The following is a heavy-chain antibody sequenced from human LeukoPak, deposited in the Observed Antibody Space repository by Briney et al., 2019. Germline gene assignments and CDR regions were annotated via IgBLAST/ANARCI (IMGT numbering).Heavy chain of an antibody. CDR2: ISWNSGSI. V-gene: IGHV3-9*03. CDR3: AKDTVPHPGSRKGAFDI. Sequence: PGGSLRLSCAASGFTFDDYAMHWVRQAPGKGLEWVSGISWNSGSIGYADSVKGRFTISRDNAKNSLYLQMNSLRAEDMALYYCAKDTVPHPGSRKGAFDIWGQGTMVTVSS. CDR1: GFTFDDYA. D-gene: IGHD1-14*01. J-gene: IGHJ3*02.